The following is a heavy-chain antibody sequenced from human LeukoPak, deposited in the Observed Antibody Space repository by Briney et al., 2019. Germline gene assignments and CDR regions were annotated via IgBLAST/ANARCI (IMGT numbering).Heavy chain of an antibody. D-gene: IGHD2/OR15-2a*01. J-gene: IGHJ4*02. Sequence: GGSLRLSCTVSGFTVSSNSMSWVRQAPGKGLEWVSFIYSGGSTHNSDSVKGRFTISRDNSKNTLYLQMSSLRAGDTAVYYCAKVGTVYFPLDFWGQGTLVTVSS. V-gene: IGHV3-53*01. CDR2: IYSGGST. CDR3: AKVGTVYFPLDF. CDR1: GFTVSSNS.